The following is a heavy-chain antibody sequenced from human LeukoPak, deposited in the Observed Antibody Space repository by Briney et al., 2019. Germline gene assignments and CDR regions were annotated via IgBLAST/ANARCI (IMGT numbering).Heavy chain of an antibody. V-gene: IGHV1-46*01. CDR1: GYTFTNYY. CDR2: TRPSSGRT. CDR3: VRGQPETSTT. J-gene: IGHJ5*02. Sequence: GASVKVSCKTSGYTFTNYYMHWVRQAPGQGPEWMGITRPSSGRTSYPQKFQGRVTMTRDTSISTAYMELSSLTSEDTGVYYCVRGQPETSTTWGQGSLVTVSS. D-gene: IGHD5/OR15-5a*01.